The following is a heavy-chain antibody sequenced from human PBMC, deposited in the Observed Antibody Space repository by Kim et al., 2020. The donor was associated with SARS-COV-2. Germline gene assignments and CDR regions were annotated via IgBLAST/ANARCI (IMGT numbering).Heavy chain of an antibody. CDR1: GYSFTSYW. D-gene: IGHD2-15*01. CDR2: IYPGDSDT. J-gene: IGHJ6*02. V-gene: IGHV5-51*01. CDR3: ARHGAYCSGGSCYPYYYYGMDV. Sequence: GESLKISCKGSGYSFTSYWIGWVRQMPGKGLEWMGIIYPGDSDTRYSPSFQGQVTISADKSISTAYLQWSSLKASDTAMYYCARHGAYCSGGSCYPYYYYGMDVWGQGTTVTVSS.